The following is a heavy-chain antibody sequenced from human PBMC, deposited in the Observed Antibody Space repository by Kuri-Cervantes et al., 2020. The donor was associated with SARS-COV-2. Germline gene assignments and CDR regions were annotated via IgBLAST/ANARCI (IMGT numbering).Heavy chain of an antibody. J-gene: IGHJ6*03. D-gene: IGHD2-21*01. CDR2: IKSKTDGGTT. CDR3: TTDAMTYCGDDCPTNLLGNYYYYYMDV. CDR1: GFTFSNAW. Sequence: GGSLRLSCAASGFTFSNAWMSWVRQAPGKGLEWVGRIKSKTDGGTTDYAAPVKGRFTISRDDSKNTLYLQMNSLKTEDTAVYYCTTDAMTYCGDDCPTNLLGNYYYYYMDVWGKGTTVTVSS. V-gene: IGHV3-15*01.